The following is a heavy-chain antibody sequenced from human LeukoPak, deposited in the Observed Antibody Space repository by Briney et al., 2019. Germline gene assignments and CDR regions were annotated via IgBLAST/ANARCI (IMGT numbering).Heavy chain of an antibody. J-gene: IGHJ4*02. CDR2: IYHSGST. Sequence: SETLSLTCAVPGGSISSSNRWSWVRQPPGKGLEWIGEIYHSGSTNYNPSLKSRVTISVDKSKNQFSLKLSSVTAADTAVYYCARDPRYYDSSPLDYWGQGTLVTVSS. CDR1: GGSISSSNR. V-gene: IGHV4-4*02. D-gene: IGHD3-22*01. CDR3: ARDPRYYDSSPLDY.